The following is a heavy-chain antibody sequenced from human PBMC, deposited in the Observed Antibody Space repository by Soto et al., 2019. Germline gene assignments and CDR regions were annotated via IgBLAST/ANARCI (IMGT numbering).Heavy chain of an antibody. CDR2: ISGGNGNT. V-gene: IGHV1-3*01. CDR3: ARIETGRVLTRPNWLDP. CDR1: GYTFTNYA. J-gene: IGHJ5*02. D-gene: IGHD2-21*02. Sequence: QVQLVQSGAEVKKPGASVKVSCKSSGYTFTNYAMHWVRQAPGQRLEWMGWISGGNGNTKYSQNFQGRVTITRDTSASTAYMELSSLRSEDTAVYYCARIETGRVLTRPNWLDPWGQGTLVTVSS.